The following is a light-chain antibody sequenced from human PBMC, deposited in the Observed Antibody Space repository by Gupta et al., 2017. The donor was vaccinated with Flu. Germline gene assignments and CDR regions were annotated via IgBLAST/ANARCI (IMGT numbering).Light chain of an antibody. V-gene: IGLV3-21*02. CDR1: KVGRES. J-gene: IGLJ2*01. Sequence: KVGRESVNWYQQKTVPAPVIVVFDNTSRHSEITERFSGTNSGGTTTVTSVRVGAGDEADYHCQGRYATSDHWVFGGGTKLTVL. CDR2: DNT. CDR3: QGRYATSDHWV.